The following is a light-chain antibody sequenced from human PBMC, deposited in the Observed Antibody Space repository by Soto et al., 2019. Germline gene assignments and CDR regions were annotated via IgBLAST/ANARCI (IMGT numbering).Light chain of an antibody. CDR1: SSNIGAGYD. Sequence: QSVLTQPPSVSGAPGQRVTISGTGSSSNIGAGYDVHWYQQLPGTAPKVLIYGNSNRPSGVPDRFSGSKSGTSASLAITGLQAEDEADYYCQSYDSSLSGYVVFGGGTKLTVL. J-gene: IGLJ2*01. V-gene: IGLV1-40*01. CDR3: QSYDSSLSGYVV. CDR2: GNS.